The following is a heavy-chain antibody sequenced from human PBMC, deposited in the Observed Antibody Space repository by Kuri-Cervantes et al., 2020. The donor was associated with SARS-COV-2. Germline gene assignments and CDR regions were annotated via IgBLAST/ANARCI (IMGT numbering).Heavy chain of an antibody. J-gene: IGHJ4*02. CDR2: IYHSGST. CDR3: ARPLCSGGSCYSVYDY. D-gene: IGHD2-15*01. CDR1: GYSISSGYY. V-gene: IGHV4-38-2*01. Sequence: SETLSLTCAVSGYSISSGYYWGWIRQPPGKGLEGIGSIYHSGSTNYNPSLKSRVTISVDTSKNQFSLKLSSVTAADTAVYYCARPLCSGGSCYSVYDYWGQGTLVTVSS.